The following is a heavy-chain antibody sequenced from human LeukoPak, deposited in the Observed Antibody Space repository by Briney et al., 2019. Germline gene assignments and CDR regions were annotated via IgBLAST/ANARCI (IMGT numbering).Heavy chain of an antibody. D-gene: IGHD6-19*01. Sequence: SQTLSLTCTVSGGSLSSGGCHWSWIRQHPGKGLEWIGYIYYSGSTYYNPSLKSRVTISVDTSKNQFSLKLSSVTAADTAVYYCARVPIAVAGLDYWGQGTLVTVSS. CDR2: IYYSGST. V-gene: IGHV4-31*03. CDR1: GGSLSSGGCH. CDR3: ARVPIAVAGLDY. J-gene: IGHJ4*02.